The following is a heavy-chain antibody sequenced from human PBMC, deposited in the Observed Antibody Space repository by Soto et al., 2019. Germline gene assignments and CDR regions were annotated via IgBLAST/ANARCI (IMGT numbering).Heavy chain of an antibody. D-gene: IGHD3-10*01. CDR3: AKDRFGELLTNWFDP. J-gene: IGHJ5*02. CDR2: ISGSGGST. V-gene: IGHV3-23*01. CDR1: GFTFSSYA. Sequence: GGSLILSCAASGFTFSSYAMSWVRQAPGKGLEWVSAISGSGGSTYYADSVKGRFTISRDNSKNTLYLQMNSLRAEDTAVYYCAKDRFGELLTNWFDPWGQGTLVTVSS.